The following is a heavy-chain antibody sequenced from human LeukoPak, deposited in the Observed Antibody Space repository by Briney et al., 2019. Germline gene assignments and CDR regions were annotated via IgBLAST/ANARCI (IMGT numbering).Heavy chain of an antibody. Sequence: KSSETLSLTCTVSGGSISSGDYYWSWIRQPPGKGLEWIGYIYYSGSTNYNPSLKSRVTISVDTSKNQFSLKLSSVTAADTAVYYCALYYYGSGSPNYWGQGTLVTVSS. V-gene: IGHV4-61*08. D-gene: IGHD3-10*01. CDR2: IYYSGST. CDR1: GGSISSGDYY. CDR3: ALYYYGSGSPNY. J-gene: IGHJ4*02.